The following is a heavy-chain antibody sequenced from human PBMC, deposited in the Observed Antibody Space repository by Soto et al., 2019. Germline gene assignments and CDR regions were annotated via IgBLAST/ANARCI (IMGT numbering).Heavy chain of an antibody. Sequence: PSETLSLTCAVAGGSVSSINYYWDWIRQPPGKGLEWIGTIYYTGTSNYNPSLKSRVTISVDTSKNQFSLKLSSVTAADTAVYYCARVSHPVRDRDWYWGQGTLVTVSS. J-gene: IGHJ4*02. CDR3: ARVSHPVRDRDWY. D-gene: IGHD3-9*01. CDR2: IYYTGTS. CDR1: GGSVSSINYY. V-gene: IGHV4-39*01.